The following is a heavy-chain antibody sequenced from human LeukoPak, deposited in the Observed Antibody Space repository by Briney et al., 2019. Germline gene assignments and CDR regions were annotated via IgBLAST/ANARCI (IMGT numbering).Heavy chain of an antibody. V-gene: IGHV4-4*07. Sequence: SETLSLTCTVSGGSISSYYWSWIRQPAGKGLEWIGRIYSSGSTNYNPSLKGRVAMSVDTSNNQFSLKLSSVTAADTAVYYCARDLVVPPYNWFDPWGQGTLVTVSS. J-gene: IGHJ5*02. D-gene: IGHD2-2*01. CDR2: IYSSGST. CDR3: ARDLVVPPYNWFDP. CDR1: GGSISSYY.